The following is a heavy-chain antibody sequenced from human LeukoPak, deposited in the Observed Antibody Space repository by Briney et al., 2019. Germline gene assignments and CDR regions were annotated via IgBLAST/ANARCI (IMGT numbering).Heavy chain of an antibody. CDR3: ARDLSASWYSLGY. D-gene: IGHD2-2*01. CDR1: GLTPADYG. CDR2: IDWSGEST. J-gene: IGHJ4*02. V-gene: IGHV3-20*04. Sequence: GGSLRLSCAASGLTPADYGMSWVRQAPGKGLEWVSGIDWSGESTGYADSVKGRFTISRDNAANVRYLQMNGLRAEDTALYYCARDLSASWYSLGYWGRGTLVTVSS.